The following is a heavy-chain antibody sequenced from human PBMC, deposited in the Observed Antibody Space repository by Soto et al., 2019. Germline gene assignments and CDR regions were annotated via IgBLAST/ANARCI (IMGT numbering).Heavy chain of an antibody. CDR2: ISSGGGTT. J-gene: IGHJ4*02. V-gene: IGHV3-48*03. Sequence: GVSLRLSCAASGLTFSIYEMNWLREEPGKGLEWVSYISSGGGTTYYADSEKGRSTISSDNAKNSLHLQKNCLSVEYTALSYYASDYGPGFPVYWGQGTLVVVAS. CDR3: ASDYGPGFPVY. D-gene: IGHD3-10*01. CDR1: GLTFSIYE.